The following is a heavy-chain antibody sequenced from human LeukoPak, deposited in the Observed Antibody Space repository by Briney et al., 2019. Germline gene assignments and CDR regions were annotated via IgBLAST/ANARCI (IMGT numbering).Heavy chain of an antibody. CDR3: ASGGSNSWRWFDP. Sequence: KSSETLSLACTVSGGSISSYYWSWIRQPPGKGLEWIGYIYYSGSTNYNPSLKSRVTISVDTSKNQFSLKLSSVTAADTAVYYCASGGSNSWRWFDPWGQGTLVTVSS. J-gene: IGHJ5*02. CDR1: GGSISSYY. D-gene: IGHD6-13*01. V-gene: IGHV4-59*01. CDR2: IYYSGST.